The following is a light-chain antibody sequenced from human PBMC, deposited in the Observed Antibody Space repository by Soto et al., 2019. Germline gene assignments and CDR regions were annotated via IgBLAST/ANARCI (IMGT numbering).Light chain of an antibody. CDR1: QRVSSSY. CDR2: GAS. Sequence: EIVLTQSPGTLSLSPGERAALSCRASQRVSSSYLAWYQQKPGQAPRLLIYGASTRATGIPDRFSGSGSGTDFTLTISRLEPEYFAVYYCQQYGSSIYTFGQGTKLEIK. V-gene: IGKV3-20*01. J-gene: IGKJ2*01. CDR3: QQYGSSIYT.